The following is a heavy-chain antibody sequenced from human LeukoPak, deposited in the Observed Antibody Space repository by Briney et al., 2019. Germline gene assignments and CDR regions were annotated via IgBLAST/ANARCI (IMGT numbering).Heavy chain of an antibody. CDR3: ASLYGYYDFWSGAGYYYYGMDV. CDR1: GFTFSSYA. Sequence: GGSLRLSCAASGFTFSSYAMSWVRQAPGKGLEWVSVISGGGYSTYYAASVKGRFTISRDNSKNTLYLQMNSLRAEDTAVYYCASLYGYYDFWSGAGYYYYGMDVWGQGTTVTVSS. CDR2: ISGGGYST. J-gene: IGHJ6*02. D-gene: IGHD3-3*01. V-gene: IGHV3-23*01.